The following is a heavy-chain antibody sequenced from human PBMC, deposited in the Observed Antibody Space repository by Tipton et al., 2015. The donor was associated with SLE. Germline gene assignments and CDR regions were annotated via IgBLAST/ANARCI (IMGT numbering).Heavy chain of an antibody. D-gene: IGHD3-3*01. J-gene: IGHJ4*02. Sequence: SLRLSCAASGFTFSSYAMSWVRQAPGKGLEWVSAISGSGGSTYYADSVKGRFTISRDNAKNSLYLQMNSLRAEDTAVYYCARGFLECLDYWGQGTLVTVSS. CDR3: ARGFLECLDY. V-gene: IGHV3-23*01. CDR1: GFTFSSYA. CDR2: ISGSGGST.